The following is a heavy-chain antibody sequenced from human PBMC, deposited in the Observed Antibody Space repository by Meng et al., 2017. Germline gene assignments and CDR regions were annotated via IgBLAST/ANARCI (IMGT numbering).Heavy chain of an antibody. V-gene: IGHV3-7*01. D-gene: IGHD6-13*01. Sequence: GGSLRLSCAASGFTFSSYWMSWVRQAPGKGLEWVANIKQDGSEEYYVDSVKGRFTISRDNAKSSLYLQMNSLRAEDTAVYYCARAPDPSSSSWYLEFLGDSAFDIWGQGTMVTVSS. CDR1: GFTFSSYW. CDR3: ARAPDPSSSSWYLEFLGDSAFDI. J-gene: IGHJ3*02. CDR2: IKQDGSEE.